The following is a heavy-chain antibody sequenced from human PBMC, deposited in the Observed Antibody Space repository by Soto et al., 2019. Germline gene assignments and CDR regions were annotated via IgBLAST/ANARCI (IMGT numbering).Heavy chain of an antibody. J-gene: IGHJ3*02. D-gene: IGHD5-12*01. V-gene: IGHV1-3*01. CDR1: GYTFDNYA. Sequence: QVQLVQSGAQVKKPGASVKVSCKASGYTFDNYALHWVRQARGRGLEGMGWIHAGNGYTKYSQSFQGRVTTTMDTSASTVHMDLSSLRSEDTAVYYCARVQYSGYDFKLAFDIWGQGTMVTVSS. CDR2: IHAGNGYT. CDR3: ARVQYSGYDFKLAFDI.